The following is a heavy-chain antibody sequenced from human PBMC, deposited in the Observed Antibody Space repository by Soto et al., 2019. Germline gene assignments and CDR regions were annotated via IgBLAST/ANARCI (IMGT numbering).Heavy chain of an antibody. V-gene: IGHV5-10-1*01. J-gene: IGHJ6*02. CDR2: IDPSDSYT. CDR3: ARVRGSYGIYYYGMDV. CDR1: GYSFTSYR. D-gene: IGHD1-26*01. Sequence: GEALTISRKGSGYSFTSYRISWVRQIPWKGLEWMGRIDPSDSYTNYSPSFQGHVTISADKSISTAYLQWSSLKASDTAMYYCARVRGSYGIYYYGMDVWGQGTTVTVSS.